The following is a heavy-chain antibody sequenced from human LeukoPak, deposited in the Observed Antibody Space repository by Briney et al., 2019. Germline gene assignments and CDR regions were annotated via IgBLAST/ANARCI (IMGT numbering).Heavy chain of an antibody. CDR3: ASNQWPNWYFDL. V-gene: IGHV4-39*07. D-gene: IGHD6-19*01. J-gene: IGHJ2*01. Sequence: SETLSLTCTVSGGSISSTGYYWGWIRQPPGKGLEWIGSIYYSGSTFYNPSLKSRLTISGDTSKNQFSLKLNSVTAADTAVYYCASNQWPNWYFDLWGRGTLVTVSS. CDR2: IYYSGST. CDR1: GGSISSTGYY.